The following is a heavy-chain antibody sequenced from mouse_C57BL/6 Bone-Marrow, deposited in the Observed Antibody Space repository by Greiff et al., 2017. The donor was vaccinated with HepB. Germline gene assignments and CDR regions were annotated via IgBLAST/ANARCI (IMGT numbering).Heavy chain of an antibody. CDR2: INPYNGGT. D-gene: IGHD2-2*01. CDR1: GYTFTDYY. V-gene: IGHV1-19*01. J-gene: IGHJ1*03. CDR3: ARSRLPWYFDV. Sequence: EVHLVESGPVLVKPGASVKMSCKASGYTFTDYYMNWVKQSHGKSLEWIGVINPYNGGTSYNQKFKGKATLTVDKSSSTAYMELNSLTSEDSAVYYCARSRLPWYFDVWGTGTTVTVSS.